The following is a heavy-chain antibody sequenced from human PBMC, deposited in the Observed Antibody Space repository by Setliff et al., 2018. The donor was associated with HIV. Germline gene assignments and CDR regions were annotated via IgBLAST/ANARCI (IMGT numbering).Heavy chain of an antibody. Sequence: ESGPTLVNPTQPLTLTCTFSGFSLSTSGVGVGWIRQPPGKALEWLALIYWNDDKRYSPSLESRLTITKDTSKNQVVLTMTNMDPVDTATYYCAHSWGPRGDFNWFDPWGQGTLVTVSS. CDR1: GFSLSTSGVG. CDR3: AHSWGPRGDFNWFDP. D-gene: IGHD2-21*02. CDR2: IYWNDDK. J-gene: IGHJ5*02. V-gene: IGHV2-5*01.